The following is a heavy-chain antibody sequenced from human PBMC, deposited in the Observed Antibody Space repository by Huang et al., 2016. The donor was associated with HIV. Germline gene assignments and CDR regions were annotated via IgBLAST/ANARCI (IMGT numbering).Heavy chain of an antibody. CDR3: ARVRCSSTSCYGMDV. CDR2: SNPSGCST. J-gene: IGHJ6*02. Sequence: QVQLVQSGAEVKTPGDSVKVSCKASGYTFTSYYMHWVRQAPGKGLEWMGISNPSGCSTSYAQKFQGRVTMTRDTSTSTVYMELSSLRSEDTAVYYCARVRCSSTSCYGMDVWGQGTTVTVSS. D-gene: IGHD2-2*01. V-gene: IGHV1-46*01. CDR1: GYTFTSYY.